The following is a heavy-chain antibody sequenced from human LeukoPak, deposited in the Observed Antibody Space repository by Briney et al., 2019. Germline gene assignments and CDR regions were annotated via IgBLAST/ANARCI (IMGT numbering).Heavy chain of an antibody. J-gene: IGHJ5*02. Sequence: SQTLSLTCAVSGGSISSGGYSWSWIRQPPGKGLEWIGYIYHSGSTYYNPSLKSRVTISVDRSKNQFSLKPSSVTAADTAVYYCARGPSGRFLEVNWFDPWGQGTLVTVSS. V-gene: IGHV4-30-2*01. CDR2: IYHSGST. CDR1: GGSISSGGYS. CDR3: ARGPSGRFLEVNWFDP. D-gene: IGHD3-3*01.